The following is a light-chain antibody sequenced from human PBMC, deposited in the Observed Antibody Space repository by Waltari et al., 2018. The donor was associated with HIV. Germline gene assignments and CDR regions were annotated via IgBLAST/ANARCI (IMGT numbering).Light chain of an antibody. Sequence: DIQLTQSPSFLSASVGDRVTITCRPSQGISNYLAWYQQKPGSAPKILIYAASTLQIGVPSRFSGSGSGTEFTLTITSLQAEDSATYYCQQLNSYPVTFGRGTRLEIK. CDR3: QQLNSYPVT. CDR2: AAS. V-gene: IGKV1-9*01. J-gene: IGKJ5*01. CDR1: QGISNY.